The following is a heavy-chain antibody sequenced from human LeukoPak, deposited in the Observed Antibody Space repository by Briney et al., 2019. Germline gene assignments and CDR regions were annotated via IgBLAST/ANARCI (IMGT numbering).Heavy chain of an antibody. V-gene: IGHV3-23*01. Sequence: GGSLRLSCAASGFTFSSYAMSWVRQAPGKGLEWVSAISGSGVNTYYADSVRGRFTISRDNSKNTLYLQMNSLRAEDTAIYYCAKDAVIAAAGTGIDYWGQGTLVTVSS. CDR3: AKDAVIAAAGTGIDY. CDR1: GFTFSSYA. D-gene: IGHD6-13*01. J-gene: IGHJ4*02. CDR2: ISGSGVNT.